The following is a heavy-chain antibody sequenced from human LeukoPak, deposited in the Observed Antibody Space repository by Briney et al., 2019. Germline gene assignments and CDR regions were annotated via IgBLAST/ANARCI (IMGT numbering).Heavy chain of an antibody. CDR3: ARATVTRWFDP. D-gene: IGHD4-17*01. J-gene: IGHJ5*02. V-gene: IGHV3-33*01. CDR1: GFAFSSFG. CDR2: IWYDGTNR. Sequence: GRSLRLSCAATGFAFSSFGMHWVRQAPGKGLEWVAVIWYDGTNRYYADSVKGRFTISRDNSKNTLYLQMNSLRAEDTAVYYCARATVTRWFDPWGQGTLVTVSS.